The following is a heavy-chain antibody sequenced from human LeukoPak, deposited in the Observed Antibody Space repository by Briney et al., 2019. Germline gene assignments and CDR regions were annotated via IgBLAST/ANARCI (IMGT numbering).Heavy chain of an antibody. CDR3: ARVYYDSSGYYWGYYFDY. CDR1: GGSISSGGYY. CDR2: IYYSGST. V-gene: IGHV4-31*03. J-gene: IGHJ4*02. Sequence: SETLSLTCTVSGGSISSGGYYWSWIRQHPGKGLEWIGYIYYSGSTYYNPSLKSRVTISVDTSKNQFSLKLSSVTAADTAVYYCARVYYDSSGYYWGYYFDYWGQGTLVTVSS. D-gene: IGHD3-22*01.